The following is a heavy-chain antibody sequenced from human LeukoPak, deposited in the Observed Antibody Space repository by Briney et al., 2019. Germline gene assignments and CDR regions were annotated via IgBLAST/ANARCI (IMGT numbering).Heavy chain of an antibody. CDR2: IRYDGSNK. V-gene: IGHV3-30*02. J-gene: IGHJ6*03. CDR3: ARDLMDV. CDR1: GFTFSSYG. Sequence: GGSLRLSCAASGFTFSSYGMHWVRQAPGKGLEWVAFIRYDGSNKYYADSVKGRFTISRDNAKNSLYLQMNSLRAEDTAVYYCARDLMDVWGKGTTVTVSS.